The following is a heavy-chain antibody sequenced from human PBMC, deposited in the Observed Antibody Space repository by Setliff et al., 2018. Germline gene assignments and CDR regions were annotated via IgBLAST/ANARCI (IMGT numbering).Heavy chain of an antibody. Sequence: GSLRLSCAASGFTFSSYEMNWVRQAPGKGLEWVSYISSSGSTIYYADSVKGRFTISRDNAKNSLYLQMNSLRAEDTAVYYCARDRSSGWYSFYYYYYGMDVWGQGTTVTVSS. CDR1: GFTFSSYE. V-gene: IGHV3-48*03. CDR2: ISSSGSTI. D-gene: IGHD6-19*01. CDR3: ARDRSSGWYSFYYYYYGMDV. J-gene: IGHJ6*02.